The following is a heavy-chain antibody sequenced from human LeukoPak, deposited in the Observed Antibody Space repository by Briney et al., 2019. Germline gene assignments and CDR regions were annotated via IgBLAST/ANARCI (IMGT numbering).Heavy chain of an antibody. J-gene: IGHJ4*02. D-gene: IGHD6-13*01. CDR2: IYTSGST. CDR1: GGSISSGSYY. Sequence: SETLSLTCTVSGGSISSGSYYWSWIRQPAGKGLEWIGRIYTSGSTNYNPSLKSRVTISVDTSKNQFSLKLSSVTAADTAVYYCARGYSSSWYPDYWGQGTLVTVSS. CDR3: ARGYSSSWYPDY. V-gene: IGHV4-61*02.